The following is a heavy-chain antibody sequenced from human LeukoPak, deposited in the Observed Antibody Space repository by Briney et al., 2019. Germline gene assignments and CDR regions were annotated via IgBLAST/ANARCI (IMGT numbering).Heavy chain of an antibody. Sequence: SETLSLTCTVYSGSFSGYYWSWIRQAPGKGLEWIGEINHSGSTNYNPSLRTRVTISVDTSKNQFSLKLTSVTVADTAMYYCAARGEYSGSGTRWGQGTLVTVSS. CDR1: SGSFSGYY. CDR2: INHSGST. CDR3: AARGEYSGSGTR. D-gene: IGHD3-10*01. V-gene: IGHV4-34*01. J-gene: IGHJ4*02.